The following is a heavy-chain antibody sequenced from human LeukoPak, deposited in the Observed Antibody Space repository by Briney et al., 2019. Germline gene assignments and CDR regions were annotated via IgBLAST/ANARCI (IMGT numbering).Heavy chain of an antibody. CDR3: ARADGYSSSFQDY. V-gene: IGHV3-33*01. CDR2: IWYDGSNK. D-gene: IGHD6-13*01. Sequence: GGSLRLSCAASGFTLSSYGMHWVRQAPGKGLEWVAVIWYDGSNKYYADSVKGRFTISRDNSKNTLYLQMNSLRAEDTAVYYCARADGYSSSFQDYWGQGTLVTVSS. CDR1: GFTLSSYG. J-gene: IGHJ4*02.